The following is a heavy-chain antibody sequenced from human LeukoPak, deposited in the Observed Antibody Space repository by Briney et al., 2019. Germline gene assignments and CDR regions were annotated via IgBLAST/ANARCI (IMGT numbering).Heavy chain of an antibody. CDR3: ARDGDLNTATLDY. D-gene: IGHD5-18*01. Sequence: SVKVSCKASGGTFSSYAISWVRQAPGQGLEWMGRIIPIFGTANYAQKFQGRVTITTDESTSTAYMELSSLRSEDTAVYYCARDGDLNTATLDYWGQGTLVTVSS. CDR1: GGTFSSYA. CDR2: IIPIFGTA. J-gene: IGHJ4*02. V-gene: IGHV1-69*05.